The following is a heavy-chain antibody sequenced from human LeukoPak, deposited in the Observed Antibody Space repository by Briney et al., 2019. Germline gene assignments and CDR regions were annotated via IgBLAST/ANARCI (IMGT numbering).Heavy chain of an antibody. D-gene: IGHD6-13*01. Sequence: ASVKVSCKASGGTFTSYAISWVRQAPGQGLEWMGGIIPIFGTANYAQKFQGRVTITADKSTSTAYMELSSLRSEDTAVYYCARDSSGSSWYSYYYYMDVWGKGTTVTVSS. CDR1: GGTFTSYA. J-gene: IGHJ6*03. CDR3: ARDSSGSSWYSYYYYMDV. V-gene: IGHV1-69*06. CDR2: IIPIFGTA.